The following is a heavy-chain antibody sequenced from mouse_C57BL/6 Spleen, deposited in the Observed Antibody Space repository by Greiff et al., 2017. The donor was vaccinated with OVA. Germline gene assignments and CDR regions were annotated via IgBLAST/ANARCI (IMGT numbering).Heavy chain of an antibody. D-gene: IGHD2-4*01. CDR3: ARPDYDDEGFAY. V-gene: IGHV5-6*01. CDR1: GFTFSSYG. J-gene: IGHJ3*01. Sequence: EVMLVESGGDLVKPGGSLKLSCAASGFTFSSYGMSWVRLTPDKRLEWVATISSGGSYTYYPDSVKGRFTISRDNAKNTLYLQMSSLKSEDTTMYYCARPDYDDEGFAYWGKVTLVTVSA. CDR2: ISSGGSYT.